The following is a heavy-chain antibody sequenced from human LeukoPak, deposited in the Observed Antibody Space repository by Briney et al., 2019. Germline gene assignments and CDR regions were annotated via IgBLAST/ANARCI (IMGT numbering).Heavy chain of an antibody. V-gene: IGHV1-18*01. CDR2: ISAYNGNT. Sequence: GASVKVSCTASGYTFTSYGISWVRQAPGQGLEWMGWISAYNGNTNYAQKLQGRVTMTTDTSTSTAYMELRSLRSDDTAVYYCARAYSSSWYGDNWFDPWGQGTLVTVSS. CDR1: GYTFTSYG. CDR3: ARAYSSSWYGDNWFDP. D-gene: IGHD6-13*01. J-gene: IGHJ5*02.